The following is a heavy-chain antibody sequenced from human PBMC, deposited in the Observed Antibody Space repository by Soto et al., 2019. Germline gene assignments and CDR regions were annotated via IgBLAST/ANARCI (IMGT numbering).Heavy chain of an antibody. V-gene: IGHV5-51*01. D-gene: IGHD3-3*01. J-gene: IGHJ4*02. CDR3: ARTLYYDFWSGYFQDY. CDR1: GYSFTSYW. CDR2: IYPGDSDT. Sequence: PGESLKISCKGSGYSFTSYWIGWVRQMPGKGLEWMGIIYPGDSDTRYSPSFQGQVTISADKSISTAYLQWSSLKASDTAMYYCARTLYYDFWSGYFQDYWGQGTLVTVSS.